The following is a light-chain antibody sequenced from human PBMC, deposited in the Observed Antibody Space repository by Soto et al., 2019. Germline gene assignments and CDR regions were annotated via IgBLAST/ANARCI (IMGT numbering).Light chain of an antibody. CDR1: QSISTW. Sequence: DIQMTQSPSTLSASVGDRVTITCRASQSISTWLAWYQQKPGKAPKLLIYKASSLESGVPSRFSGSGSGTAFTLTISSLQPDDFATYYCQQYNSHSYTFGQGTKLEIK. V-gene: IGKV1-5*03. J-gene: IGKJ2*01. CDR3: QQYNSHSYT. CDR2: KAS.